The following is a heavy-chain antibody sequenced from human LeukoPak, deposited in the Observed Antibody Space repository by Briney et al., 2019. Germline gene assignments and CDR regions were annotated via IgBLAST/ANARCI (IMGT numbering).Heavy chain of an antibody. CDR3: ARVGGIAVAGTSYYFDY. J-gene: IGHJ4*02. Sequence: SETLSLTCAASGYSISSGYYWGWIRQPPGKGLEWIGSIYHSGSTYYNPSLKSRVTISVDMSKNQFSLKLSSVTAADTAVYYCARVGGIAVAGTSYYFDYWGQGTLVTVSS. CDR1: GYSISSGYY. D-gene: IGHD6-19*01. CDR2: IYHSGST. V-gene: IGHV4-38-2*01.